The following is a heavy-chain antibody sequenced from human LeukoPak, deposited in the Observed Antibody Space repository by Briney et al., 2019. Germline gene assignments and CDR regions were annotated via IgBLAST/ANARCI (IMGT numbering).Heavy chain of an antibody. V-gene: IGHV3-7*01. D-gene: IGHD3-16*01. CDR2: IKEDGSEK. CDR3: ASEGGGAFDI. CDR1: GFSFSSYW. Sequence: GGSLRLSCAVSGFSFSSYWMSWVRQAPGKGLEWVANIKEDGSEKYYVDSVKGRFTISRDNAKNSLYLQMNSLIVEDIALYDWASEGGGAFDIWGQGTMVTVSS. J-gene: IGHJ3*02.